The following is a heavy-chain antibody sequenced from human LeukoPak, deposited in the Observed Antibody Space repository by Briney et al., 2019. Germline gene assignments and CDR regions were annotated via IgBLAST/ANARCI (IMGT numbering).Heavy chain of an antibody. D-gene: IGHD3-3*01. V-gene: IGHV3-11*01. CDR2: ISSSGSTI. Sequence: GGSLRLSCAASGFTFSDYYMSWIRQAPGKGLEWVSYISSSGSTIYHADSVKGRFTISRDNAKNSLYLQMNSLRAEDTAVYYCARARAYYDFWSGYYDLYYGMDVWGQGTTVTVSS. CDR1: GFTFSDYY. J-gene: IGHJ6*02. CDR3: ARARAYYDFWSGYYDLYYGMDV.